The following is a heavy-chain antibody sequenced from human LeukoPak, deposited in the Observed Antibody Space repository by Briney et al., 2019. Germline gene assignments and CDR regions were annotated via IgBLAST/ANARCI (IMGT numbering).Heavy chain of an antibody. J-gene: IGHJ5*02. CDR1: GYSISSGYY. D-gene: IGHD2-15*01. CDR3: ARGTVGYCSGGSCQGWFDP. CDR2: IYHSGST. Sequence: SETLSLTCTVSGYSISSGYYWGWIRQPPGKGLEWIGGIYHSGSTYYNPSLKSRVTISVDTSKNHFSLRLSSVTAADTAVYYCARGTVGYCSGGSCQGWFDPWGQGTLVTVSS. V-gene: IGHV4-38-2*02.